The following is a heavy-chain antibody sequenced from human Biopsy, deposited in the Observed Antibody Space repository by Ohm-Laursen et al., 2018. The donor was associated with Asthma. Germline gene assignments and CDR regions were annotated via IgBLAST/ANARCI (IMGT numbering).Heavy chain of an antibody. CDR2: ISWNSGNI. CDR1: GFSFADCA. CDR3: AKSADYYDSTDYLDF. Sequence: SLRLSCTASGFSFADCAMHWVRQAPGRGLEWVSRISWNSGNIDYAVSVKGRFTISRDNAKNSLYLQMQSLRPEDTAFYYCAKSADYYDSTDYLDFWGRGTLVTVSS. V-gene: IGHV3-9*01. J-gene: IGHJ4*01. D-gene: IGHD3-22*01.